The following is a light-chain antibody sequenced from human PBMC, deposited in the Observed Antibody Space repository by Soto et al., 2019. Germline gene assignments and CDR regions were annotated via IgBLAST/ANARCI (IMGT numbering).Light chain of an antibody. CDR3: QQYNNWPQGT. V-gene: IGKV3-15*01. Sequence: EIVLTQSPGTLSLSPGERATLSCRASQRLSSNLAWYQQKPGQAPRLLIYGVSTRATGIPARFSGSGSGTEFTLTISSLQSEDFAVYYCQQYNNWPQGTFGQGTKVDI. CDR2: GVS. J-gene: IGKJ1*01. CDR1: QRLSSN.